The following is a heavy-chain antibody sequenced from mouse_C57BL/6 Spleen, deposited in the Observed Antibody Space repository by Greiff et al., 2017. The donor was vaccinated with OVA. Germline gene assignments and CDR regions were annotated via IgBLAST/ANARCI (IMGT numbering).Heavy chain of an antibody. V-gene: IGHV1-52*01. Sequence: QVQLKQSGAELVRPGSSVKLSCKASGYTFTSYWMHWVKQRPIQGLEWIGNIDPSDSETHYNQKFKDKATLTVDKSSSTAYMQLSSLTSEDSAVYYCASGGSYDGYYGAMDYWGQGTSVTVSS. CDR1: GYTFTSYW. J-gene: IGHJ4*01. CDR3: ASGGSYDGYYGAMDY. D-gene: IGHD2-3*01. CDR2: IDPSDSET.